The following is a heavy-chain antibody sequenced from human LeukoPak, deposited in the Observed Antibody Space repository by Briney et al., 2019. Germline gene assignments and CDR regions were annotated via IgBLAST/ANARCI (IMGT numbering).Heavy chain of an antibody. V-gene: IGHV4-34*01. CDR2: INHSGST. CDR1: GGSFSGYY. Sequence: SETLSLTCAVYGGSFSGYYWSWIRQPPGKGLEWIGEINHSGSTNYNPSLKSRVTISVDTSKNQFSLKLSSVTAADTAVYYCARRAGLVGGFDYWGQGTLVTVSS. D-gene: IGHD6-19*01. CDR3: ARRAGLVGGFDY. J-gene: IGHJ4*02.